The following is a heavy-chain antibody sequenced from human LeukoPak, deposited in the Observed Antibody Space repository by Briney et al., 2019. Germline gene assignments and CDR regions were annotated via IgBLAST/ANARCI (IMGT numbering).Heavy chain of an antibody. Sequence: ASVKVSCKASGYTFTSYGISWVRQAPGQGLEWMGWISAYNSNTNYAQKLQGRVTMTTDTSTSTAYMELRSLRSDDTAVYYCARDPRGYSSGYSTDYWGQGTLVTVSS. D-gene: IGHD3-22*01. CDR2: ISAYNSNT. J-gene: IGHJ4*02. V-gene: IGHV1-18*01. CDR1: GYTFTSYG. CDR3: ARDPRGYSSGYSTDY.